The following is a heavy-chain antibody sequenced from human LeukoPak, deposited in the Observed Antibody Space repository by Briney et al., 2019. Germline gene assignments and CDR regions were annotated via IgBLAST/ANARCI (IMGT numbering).Heavy chain of an antibody. CDR1: GGSISSYY. CDR2: IYTSGST. V-gene: IGHV4-4*07. J-gene: IGHJ4*02. D-gene: IGHD3-3*01. Sequence: SETLSLTCTVSGGSISSYYWSWIRQPAGKGLEWIGRIYTSGSTNYNPSLKSRVTMSVDTSKNQFSLKLSSVTAADTAVYYCARARLLSITIFGVVIWYFDYWGQGTLVTVSS. CDR3: ARARLLSITIFGVVIWYFDY.